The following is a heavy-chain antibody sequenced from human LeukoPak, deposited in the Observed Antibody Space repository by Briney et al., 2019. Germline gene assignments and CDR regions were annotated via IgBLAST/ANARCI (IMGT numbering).Heavy chain of an antibody. V-gene: IGHV3-21*01. Sequence: GGSLRLSCAASGFTFSNYAMSWVRQAPGKGLEWVSSISSSSSYIYYADSVKGRFTISRDNAKNSLYLQMNSLRAEDTAVYYCARNYIAAAGSMFDYWGQGTLVTVSS. CDR2: ISSSSSYI. CDR3: ARNYIAAAGSMFDY. D-gene: IGHD6-13*01. J-gene: IGHJ4*02. CDR1: GFTFSNYA.